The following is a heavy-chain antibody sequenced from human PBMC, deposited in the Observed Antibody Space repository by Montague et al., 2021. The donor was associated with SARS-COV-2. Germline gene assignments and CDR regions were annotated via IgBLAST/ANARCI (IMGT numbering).Heavy chain of an antibody. CDR1: SDSINSYY. J-gene: IGHJ4*02. CDR2: VYSSGTT. D-gene: IGHD1-20*01. Sequence: SETLSLTCTVSSDSINSYYWGWIRQPPGKRLEWLGYVYSSGTTNYNPSLNSRITISVDTSKNQFSLKLSSVTAADTAVYYCARYGYNWNDDEGFDYWGQGTLVTVSS. CDR3: ARYGYNWNDDEGFDY. V-gene: IGHV4-4*08.